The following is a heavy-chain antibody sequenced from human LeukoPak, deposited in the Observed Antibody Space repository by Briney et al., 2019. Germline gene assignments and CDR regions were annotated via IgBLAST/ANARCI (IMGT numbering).Heavy chain of an antibody. Sequence: GGSLRLSCAASEFTFSSYAMSWVRQAPGKGLEWVSAVGGRGDGTFYADSVKGRFTISRDNSKNTLYLQMDSLRVEDTALYYCAKDRAAAGFAGFDHWGQGTLVTVSS. CDR1: EFTFSSYA. CDR3: AKDRAAAGFAGFDH. V-gene: IGHV3-23*01. J-gene: IGHJ4*02. D-gene: IGHD6-13*01. CDR2: VGGRGDGT.